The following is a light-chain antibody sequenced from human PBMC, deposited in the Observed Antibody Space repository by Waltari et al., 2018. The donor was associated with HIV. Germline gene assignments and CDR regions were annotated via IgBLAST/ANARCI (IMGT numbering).Light chain of an antibody. CDR1: HRDIGTYTY. CDR2: EVN. J-gene: IGLJ1*01. V-gene: IGLV2-8*01. CDR3: SSYAGNNNYV. Sequence: QPALTQPPSASGSPGPSVTISCTGTHRDIGTYTYVSWYQQHPVRAPNLLIYEVNKRPSGVPDRFSGSKSANTASLTVSGLQVADEADYYCSSYAGNNNYVFGTGTRVTVL.